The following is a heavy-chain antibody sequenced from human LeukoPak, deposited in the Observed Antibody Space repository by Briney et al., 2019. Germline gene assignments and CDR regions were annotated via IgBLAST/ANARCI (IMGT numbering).Heavy chain of an antibody. V-gene: IGHV3-23*01. Sequence: GSLRLSCAASGFTFSSYSMSWVRQAPGKGVEWVSAISGSGGSTYYADSVKGRFTISRDNSKNTLYLHMNSVRAEDTAVYYCAKDGDTAMATGSFDYWGQGTLVTVSS. J-gene: IGHJ4*02. CDR3: AKDGDTAMATGSFDY. CDR1: GFTFSSYS. D-gene: IGHD5-18*01. CDR2: ISGSGGST.